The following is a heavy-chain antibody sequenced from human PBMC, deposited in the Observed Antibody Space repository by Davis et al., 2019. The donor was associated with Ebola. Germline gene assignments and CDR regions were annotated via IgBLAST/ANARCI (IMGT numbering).Heavy chain of an antibody. CDR2: INHSGST. CDR3: ARGSWRYFDS. CDR1: GGSFSDYY. J-gene: IGHJ4*02. Sequence: SETLSLTCAVYGGSFSDYYWSWIRQPPGKGLEWIGEINHSGSTNYNPSLKSRVTISVDTSKNQFSLKLSSVTAADTAVYYCARGSWRYFDSWGQGTLVTVSS. V-gene: IGHV4-34*01. D-gene: IGHD3-9*01.